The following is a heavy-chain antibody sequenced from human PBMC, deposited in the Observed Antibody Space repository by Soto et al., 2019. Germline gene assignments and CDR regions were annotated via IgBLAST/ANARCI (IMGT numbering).Heavy chain of an antibody. Sequence: QVQVVESGGGVVQPGKSLRLSCAASGFSFSGSGMHWVRQAPGKGLEWVAVIWYDGSRKYYADAVKGRFTISRDNSKNTLYLQMDSPRAEDTALYYCARGIYGSGYHYFHHWGQGTLVTVSS. CDR2: IWYDGSRK. J-gene: IGHJ4*02. CDR1: GFSFSGSG. V-gene: IGHV3-33*01. CDR3: ARGIYGSGYHYFHH. D-gene: IGHD6-19*01.